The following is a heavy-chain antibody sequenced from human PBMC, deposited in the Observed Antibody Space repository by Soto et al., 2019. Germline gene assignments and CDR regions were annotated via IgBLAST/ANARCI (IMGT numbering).Heavy chain of an antibody. Sequence: QVQLQESGPGLVKPSETLSLTCTVPGGSVSIGTYYWSWIRQPPGKGLEWIGFIHYCGSTNYNPSLKSRVTMSVDTSKNQFSLKLTSVNAADTAVYYCTRGGDAYKNGHWGQGTLVTVYS. J-gene: IGHJ4*02. D-gene: IGHD2-21*01. CDR2: IHYCGST. CDR3: TRGGDAYKNGH. V-gene: IGHV4-61*01. CDR1: GGSVSIGTYY.